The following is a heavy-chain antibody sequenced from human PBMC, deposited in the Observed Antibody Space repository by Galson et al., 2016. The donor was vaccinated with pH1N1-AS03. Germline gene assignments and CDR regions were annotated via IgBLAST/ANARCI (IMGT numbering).Heavy chain of an antibody. CDR3: ARDRISLVRGSFYYYGMDV. CDR1: GFTLRSYA. CDR2: IYHTGST. J-gene: IGHJ6*02. D-gene: IGHD3-10*01. V-gene: IGHV4-30-2*01. Sequence: LRLSCAASGFTLRSYAMTWVRQAPGKGLEWIGYIYHTGSTYYNPSLKSRVTISVDRSKNHFSLKLTSVTAADTAVYYCARDRISLVRGSFYYYGMDVWGQGTTVTVSS.